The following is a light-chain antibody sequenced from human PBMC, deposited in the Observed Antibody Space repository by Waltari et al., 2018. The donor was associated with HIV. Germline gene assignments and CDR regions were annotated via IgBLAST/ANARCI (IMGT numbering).Light chain of an antibody. CDR3: MQALQTPIT. CDR2: MGS. Sequence: PLSLPVTPGEPASISCRSSQSLLHSNGYNYLDWYLQKPGQSPQLLIYMGSNRASGVPDRFSGSESDTDFTLKISRVEAEDVGVYYCMQALQTPITFGQGTRLEIK. CDR1: QSLLHSNGYNY. V-gene: IGKV2-28*01. J-gene: IGKJ5*01.